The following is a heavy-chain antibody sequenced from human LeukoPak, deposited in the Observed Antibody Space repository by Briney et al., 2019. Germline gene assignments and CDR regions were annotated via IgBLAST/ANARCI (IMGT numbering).Heavy chain of an antibody. CDR1: GFTFSSYA. V-gene: IGHV3-23*01. D-gene: IGHD1-1*01. CDR2: ISGSGGST. Sequence: PGGSLRLSCAASGFTFSSYAMSWVRQVRGRGLERVSAISGSGGSTYYADSVKGRFTISRDNSKNTLYLQMNSLRAEDTAVYYCAKSSQTGTNPVRDYWGQGTLVTVSS. CDR3: AKSSQTGTNPVRDY. J-gene: IGHJ4*02.